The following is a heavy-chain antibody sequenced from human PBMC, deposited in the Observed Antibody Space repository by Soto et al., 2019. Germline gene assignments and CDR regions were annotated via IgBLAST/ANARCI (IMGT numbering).Heavy chain of an antibody. CDR2: INPSGGST. V-gene: IGHV1-46*01. CDR3: ARGRYYDIDY. Sequence: ASVKVSCKASGYTFTSYYMHWVRQAPGQGLEWMGIINPSGGSTSYAQMFRGRVTMTRDTSTTTVYMELSSLRSEDTAAYYCARGRYYDIDYWGQGTLVTVSS. D-gene: IGHD3-9*01. J-gene: IGHJ4*02. CDR1: GYTFTSYY.